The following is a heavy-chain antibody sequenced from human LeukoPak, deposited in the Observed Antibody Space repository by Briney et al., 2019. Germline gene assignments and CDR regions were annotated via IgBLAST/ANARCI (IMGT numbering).Heavy chain of an antibody. D-gene: IGHD4-17*01. CDR3: ARDGGDYDDSSDY. V-gene: IGHV1-2*02. CDR2: INPNSGGT. J-gene: IGHJ4*02. Sequence: ASVKVSCKASGYTFTGYYMHWVRQARGQGLEWMGWINPNSGGTNYAQKFQGRVTMTRDTSISTAYMELSRLRSDDTAVYYCARDGGDYDDSSDYWGQGTLVTVSS. CDR1: GYTFTGYY.